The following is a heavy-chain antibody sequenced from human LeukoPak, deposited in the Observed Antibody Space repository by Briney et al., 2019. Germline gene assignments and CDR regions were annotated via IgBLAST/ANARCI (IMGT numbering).Heavy chain of an antibody. D-gene: IGHD6-19*01. V-gene: IGHV4-59*01. Sequence: SETLSLTCTVSGGSISSYYWSWIRQPPGKGLEWIGYIYYSGSTNYNPSLKSRVTISVDTSKNQFSLKPSSVTAADTAVYYCARGGRSSGWYYFDYWGQGTLVTVSS. CDR3: ARGGRSSGWYYFDY. CDR1: GGSISSYY. CDR2: IYYSGST. J-gene: IGHJ4*02.